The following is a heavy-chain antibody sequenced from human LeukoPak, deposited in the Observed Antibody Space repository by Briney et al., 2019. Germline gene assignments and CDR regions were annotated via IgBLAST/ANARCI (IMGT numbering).Heavy chain of an antibody. J-gene: IGHJ4*02. CDR1: GFTFSSYW. Sequence: GGSLRLSCAASGFTFSSYWMYWVRQAPGKGLVWVSRINDDETVTNYADSVKGRFTISRDNAKNTLYLQMNSRRAEDTAVYFCARDLGSGGSCYRNWGQGTLVTVSS. CDR2: INDDETVT. D-gene: IGHD2-15*01. V-gene: IGHV3-74*01. CDR3: ARDLGSGGSCYRN.